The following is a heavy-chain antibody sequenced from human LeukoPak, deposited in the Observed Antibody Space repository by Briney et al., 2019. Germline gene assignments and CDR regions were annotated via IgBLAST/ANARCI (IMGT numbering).Heavy chain of an antibody. CDR1: GSSFTSYW. CDR2: IYPGDSDT. V-gene: IGHV5-51*01. D-gene: IGHD6-19*01. CDR3: ARVIAVAGSYFDY. J-gene: IGHJ4*02. Sequence: GESLQISCQGSGSSFTSYWIGWVRQLPGKGLEGMGIIYPGDSDTRYSPSFQGQVTISADKSISTAYLQWSSLKASDTAMYYCARVIAVAGSYFDYWGQGTLVTVSS.